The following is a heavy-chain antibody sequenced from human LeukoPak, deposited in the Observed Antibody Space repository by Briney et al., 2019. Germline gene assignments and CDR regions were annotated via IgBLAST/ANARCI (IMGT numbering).Heavy chain of an antibody. CDR3: ARGQQLVQYYYYYYYMDV. D-gene: IGHD6-13*01. Sequence: KASQTLSLTCAISGDSVSSNSAAWNWIRQSPSRGLEWLGRTYYRSKWYNDYAVSVKSRITINLDTSKNPFSLQLNSVTPEDTAVYYCARGQQLVQYYYYYYYMDVWGKGTTVTVSS. J-gene: IGHJ6*03. CDR1: GDSVSSNSAA. CDR2: TYYRSKWYN. V-gene: IGHV6-1*01.